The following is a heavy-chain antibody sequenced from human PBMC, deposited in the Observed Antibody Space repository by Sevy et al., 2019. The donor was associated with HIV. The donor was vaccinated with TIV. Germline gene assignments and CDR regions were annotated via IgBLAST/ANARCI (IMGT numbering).Heavy chain of an antibody. CDR1: GYTLTELS. J-gene: IGHJ6*02. V-gene: IGHV1-24*01. Sequence: ASVKVSCKVSGYTLTELSMHWVRQAPGKGLEWMGGFDPEDGETIYAQKFQGRVTMTEDKSTDTAYMELSSLRSEDTAVYYCATDTPDYSNYGYYYYGMDVWGQGTTVTVSS. D-gene: IGHD4-4*01. CDR2: FDPEDGET. CDR3: ATDTPDYSNYGYYYYGMDV.